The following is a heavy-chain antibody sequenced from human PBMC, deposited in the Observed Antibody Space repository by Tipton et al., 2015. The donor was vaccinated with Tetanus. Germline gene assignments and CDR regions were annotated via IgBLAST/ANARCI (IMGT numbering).Heavy chain of an antibody. CDR3: ARDRDGGWSFDY. V-gene: IGHV3-64*01. J-gene: IGHJ4*02. D-gene: IGHD6-19*01. CDR2: ILDERTT. CDR1: GIIFSHFP. Sequence: GSLRLSCAASGIIFSHFPMHWVRQAPGMELEYLSSILDERTTLYANSVKGRFTISRDNSKNTLYLQMDSLRDEDMAVYYCARDRDGGWSFDYWGQGALVTVSS.